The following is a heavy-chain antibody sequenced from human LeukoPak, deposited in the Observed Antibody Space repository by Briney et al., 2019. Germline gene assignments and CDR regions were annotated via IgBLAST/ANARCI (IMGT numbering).Heavy chain of an antibody. CDR3: ARCVSSSWYSACWFDP. J-gene: IGHJ5*02. CDR1: GGSISSYY. D-gene: IGHD6-13*01. V-gene: IGHV4-59*08. CDR2: IYYSGST. Sequence: KASETLSLTCAVYGGSISSYYWSWIRQPPGKGLEWIGYIYYSGSTHYKPSLKSRVTISVDTSKNHFSLNLTSVTAADTAVYYCARCVSSSWYSACWFDPWGQGTLVTVSS.